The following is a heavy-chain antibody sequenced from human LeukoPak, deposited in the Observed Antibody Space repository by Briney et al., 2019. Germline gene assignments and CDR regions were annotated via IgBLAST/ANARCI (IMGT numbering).Heavy chain of an antibody. CDR3: AREGDGYNRY. J-gene: IGHJ4*02. Sequence: SETLSLTCIVSGGSISSSSYYWGWIRQPPGKGLEWIGTIYYTGSTYYNPSLKSRVTISVDTSKNQFSLKLTSVAVADTAVYYCAREGDGYNRYWGQGTLVTVSS. CDR1: GGSISSSSYY. D-gene: IGHD5-24*01. CDR2: IYYTGST. V-gene: IGHV4-39*02.